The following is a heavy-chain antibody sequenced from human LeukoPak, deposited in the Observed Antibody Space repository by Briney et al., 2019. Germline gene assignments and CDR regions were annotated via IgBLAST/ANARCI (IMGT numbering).Heavy chain of an antibody. CDR3: ARGHGDFDY. J-gene: IGHJ4*02. D-gene: IGHD4-17*01. Sequence: QAGGSLRLSCAAPRFTFSSSVMSWVRQAPGKGLECVSAISGSGHTTYYADSVKGRFAISRDNSKNTLYLQMNSLRAEDTAVYYCARGHGDFDYWGQGTLVTVSS. CDR1: RFTFSSSV. V-gene: IGHV3-23*01. CDR2: ISGSGHTT.